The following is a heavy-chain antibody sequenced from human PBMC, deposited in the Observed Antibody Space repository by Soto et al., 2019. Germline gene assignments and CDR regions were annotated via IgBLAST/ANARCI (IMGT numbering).Heavy chain of an antibody. CDR3: ARQGSGHTFDY. Sequence: SETLSLTCAVSGASISRTGFHWGWIRQPPGQGLEWIGSIYEAATTFYNSSLKSRVTISADTSNNHFSLKLSSVTAADTAVYYCARQGSGHTFDYWGQGTLVTVSS. CDR2: IYEAATT. D-gene: IGHD3-10*01. J-gene: IGHJ4*02. CDR1: GASISRTGFH. V-gene: IGHV4-39*01.